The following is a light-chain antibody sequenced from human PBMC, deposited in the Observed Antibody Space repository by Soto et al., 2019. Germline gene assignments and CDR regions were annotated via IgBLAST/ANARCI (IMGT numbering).Light chain of an antibody. J-gene: IGLJ1*01. V-gene: IGLV2-8*01. CDR2: EVS. Sequence: QSVLTQPPSASGSPGQSVTSSCTGTSSDVGGYNYVSWYQQHPGKAPKLMIYEVSKRPSGVPDRFSGSKSGNTASLTVSGLQAEDEADYYCSSYAGSNNFEVFGTGTKVTVL. CDR3: SSYAGSNNFEV. CDR1: SSDVGGYNY.